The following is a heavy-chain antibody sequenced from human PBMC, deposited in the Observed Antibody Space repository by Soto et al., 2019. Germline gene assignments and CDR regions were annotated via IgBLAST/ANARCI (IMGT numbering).Heavy chain of an antibody. CDR3: TELPRPYYYYGMDV. J-gene: IGHJ6*02. D-gene: IGHD1-26*01. CDR1: GFTFSNAW. CDR2: IKSKTDGGTT. V-gene: IGHV3-15*01. Sequence: EVQLVESGGGLVKPGGSLRLSCAASGFTFSNAWMSWVRQAPGKGLEWVGRIKSKTDGGTTDYAAPVKGRFTISRDDSKNTLYLQMNSLKTEDTAVYYSTELPRPYYYYGMDVWGQGTTVTVSS.